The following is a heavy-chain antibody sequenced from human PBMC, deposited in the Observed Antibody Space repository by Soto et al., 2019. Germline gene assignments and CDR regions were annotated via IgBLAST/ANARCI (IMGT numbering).Heavy chain of an antibody. CDR1: GFTFSSYG. J-gene: IGHJ6*02. Sequence: QVQLVESGGGVVQPGRSLRLSCAASGFTFSSYGMHWVRQAPGKGLEWVAVIWYDGSNKYYADSVKGRFTISRDNSKNTLYLQMNSLRAEDTAVYYCARDSGYSYGSYGMDVWGQGTTVTVSS. D-gene: IGHD5-18*01. CDR2: IWYDGSNK. CDR3: ARDSGYSYGSYGMDV. V-gene: IGHV3-33*01.